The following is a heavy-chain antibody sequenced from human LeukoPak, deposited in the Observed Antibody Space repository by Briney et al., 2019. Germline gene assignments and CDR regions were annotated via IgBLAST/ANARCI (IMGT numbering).Heavy chain of an antibody. V-gene: IGHV4-39*01. Sequence: SETLSLTCSVSGGSISSTSYYWGWIRQPPGKGLEWIGSIYYSGTTYYSPSLKSRVTISVHTSKNQFSLKLSSVTAADTAVYYCARQQCNGGSCYSRAIWFDPWGQGTLVTVSS. CDR1: GGSISSTSYY. CDR2: IYYSGTT. J-gene: IGHJ5*02. D-gene: IGHD2-15*01. CDR3: ARQQCNGGSCYSRAIWFDP.